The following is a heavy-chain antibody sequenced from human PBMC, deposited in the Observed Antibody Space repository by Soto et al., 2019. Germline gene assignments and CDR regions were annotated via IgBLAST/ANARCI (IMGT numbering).Heavy chain of an antibody. CDR3: ARDFTMIVLGQNWFDP. Sequence: QVQLVQSGAEVKKPGSSVKVSCKASGGTFSSYAISWVRQAPGQGLEWMGGIIPIFGTANYAQKFQGRVTITADKATSTAYMELSSLRSEDTAVYYCARDFTMIVLGQNWFDPWGQGTLVTVSS. CDR2: IIPIFGTA. CDR1: GGTFSSYA. J-gene: IGHJ5*02. D-gene: IGHD3-22*01. V-gene: IGHV1-69*06.